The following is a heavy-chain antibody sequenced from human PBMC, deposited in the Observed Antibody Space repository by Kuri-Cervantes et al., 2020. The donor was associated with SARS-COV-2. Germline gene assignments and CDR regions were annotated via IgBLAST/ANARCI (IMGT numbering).Heavy chain of an antibody. V-gene: IGHV4-39*01. CDR1: GGSISSSGHY. D-gene: IGHD3-9*01. J-gene: IGHJ4*02. Sequence: SETLSLTCSVSGGSISSSGHYWGWVRQPPGKGLEWIGSIYFSGSTYYTPSLKSRVTISVDTSKNQFSLKLTSVTATDTAVYYCGRQVSDWHIDYWGQGTLVTVSS. CDR2: IYFSGST. CDR3: GRQVSDWHIDY.